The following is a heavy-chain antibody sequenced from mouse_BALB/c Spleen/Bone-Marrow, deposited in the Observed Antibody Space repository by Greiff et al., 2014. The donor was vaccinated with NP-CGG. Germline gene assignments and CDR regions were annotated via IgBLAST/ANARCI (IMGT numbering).Heavy chain of an antibody. CDR2: IYPGSGST. D-gene: IGHD2-4*01. V-gene: IGHV1S22*01. CDR1: GYTFTSYW. CDR3: TKGGVYYDCDGAWLAY. J-gene: IGHJ3*01. Sequence: LQQPGSEVVRPGASVKLSCKASGYTFTSYWMHWVKQRPGQGLEWIGNIYPGSGSTNYDKKFKSKATLTVDTSSSTAYMRLSSLISDDSAVDYCTKGGVYYDCDGAWLAYWGQGTLVTVSA.